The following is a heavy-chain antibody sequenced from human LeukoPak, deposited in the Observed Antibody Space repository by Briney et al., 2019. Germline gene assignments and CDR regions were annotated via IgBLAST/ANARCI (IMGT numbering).Heavy chain of an antibody. CDR2: IYTSGDT. CDR1: GISFTTYY. V-gene: IGHV4-4*07. J-gene: IGHJ5*01. D-gene: IGHD1-1*01. Sequence: SETLSLTCTVSGISFTTYYWSWRRQPAGKGLEWLGRIYTSGDTNYNPSLKSRLTMSVDKSKNQFSLKLTSVTAAETAVYYCARGLEDPPGWIDSWGQGTLVTVSS. CDR3: ARGLEDPPGWIDS.